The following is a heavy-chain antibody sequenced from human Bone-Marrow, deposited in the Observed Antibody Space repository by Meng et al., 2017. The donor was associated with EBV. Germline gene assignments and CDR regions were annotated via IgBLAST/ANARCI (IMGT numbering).Heavy chain of an antibody. V-gene: IGHV1-69*01. CDR3: ARESGRGDSSDY. Sequence: QVQLGPSGAEVQKTVSSVRVSCKASGGNFRISAISWLRQAPGQGLEWLGGFLPILGAPNYAQRFQDIFANTADESTSTGYMELSSLRSDDTAVYYCARESGRGDSSDYWGQGTLVTVSS. CDR2: FLPILGAP. J-gene: IGHJ4*02. CDR1: GGNFRISA. D-gene: IGHD3-10*01.